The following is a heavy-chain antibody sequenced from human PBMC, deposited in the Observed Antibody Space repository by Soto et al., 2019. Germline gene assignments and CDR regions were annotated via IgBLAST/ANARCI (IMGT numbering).Heavy chain of an antibody. D-gene: IGHD3-10*01. CDR1: GFTFSDYY. V-gene: IGHV3-11*01. Sequence: GGSLRLSWAASGFTFSDYYMSWIRQAPGKGLEWVAYISTSDSAIYCADSVKGRFTISRDNFGNTMYLQMNSVRVEDTAVYYCARSVRPLSWFDPWGQGTLVTVSS. CDR2: ISTSDSAI. CDR3: ARSVRPLSWFDP. J-gene: IGHJ5*02.